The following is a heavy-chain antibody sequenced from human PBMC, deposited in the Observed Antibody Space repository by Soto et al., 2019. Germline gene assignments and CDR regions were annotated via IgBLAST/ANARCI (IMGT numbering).Heavy chain of an antibody. V-gene: IGHV3-48*02. CDR1: GFIFSDYT. J-gene: IGHJ6*02. Sequence: EVQLVESGGDLVQPGGSLRLSCAASGFIFSDYTMTWVRQAPGRGLEFVSHISSSGDAIFYAESVKGRFTVSRDNAKKSLYLHMNSLRDDDTAVYFCARDHGGSTWFVGVYYFFGMDVWGQGAAVTVSS. CDR2: ISSSGDAI. D-gene: IGHD6-13*01. CDR3: ARDHGGSTWFVGVYYFFGMDV.